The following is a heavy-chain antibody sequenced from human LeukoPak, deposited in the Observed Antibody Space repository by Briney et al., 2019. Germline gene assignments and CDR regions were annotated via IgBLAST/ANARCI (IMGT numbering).Heavy chain of an antibody. CDR1: GFTFSDYA. CDR2: ISGSGDTT. V-gene: IGHV3-23*01. J-gene: IGHJ4*02. D-gene: IGHD3-10*01. Sequence: PGGSLRLSCAASGFTFSDYAMSWVRQAPGRGLECVSVISGSGDTTYYPDSVKGRFAISRDNSKNTLYLQMNSLRAEDTAVYYCAKHLWRDLLWFGEGYYFGYWGQGTLVTVSS. CDR3: AKHLWRDLLWFGEGYYFGY.